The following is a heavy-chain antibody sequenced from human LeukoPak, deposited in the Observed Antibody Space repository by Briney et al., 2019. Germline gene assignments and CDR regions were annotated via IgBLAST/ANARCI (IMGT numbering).Heavy chain of an antibody. CDR2: ISWDGGST. Sequence: GGSLRLSCAASGFTFDDYAMHWVRQAPGKGLEWVSLISWDGGSTYYADSVKGRFTISRDNSKNSLYLQMNSLRAEDTALYYCAKGLEMATTSGSGDVYYYGMDVWGQGTTVTVSS. J-gene: IGHJ6*02. CDR3: AKGLEMATTSGSGDVYYYGMDV. CDR1: GFTFDDYA. D-gene: IGHD5-24*01. V-gene: IGHV3-43D*03.